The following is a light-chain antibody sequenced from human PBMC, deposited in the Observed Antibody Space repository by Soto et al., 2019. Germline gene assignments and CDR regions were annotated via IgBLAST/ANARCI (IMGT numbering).Light chain of an antibody. CDR3: SSFTIPITRYG. CDR2: EVS. V-gene: IGLV2-14*01. CDR1: SSDVGGYNY. Sequence: QSVLTQPASVSGSPGQSITISCTGTSSDVGGYNYVSWFQHHPGKAPKLIIYEVSYRPSGVSNRFSGSKSGDTASLTISGLQAEYDADYYGSSFTIPITRYGCGTGTKAAVL. J-gene: IGLJ1*01.